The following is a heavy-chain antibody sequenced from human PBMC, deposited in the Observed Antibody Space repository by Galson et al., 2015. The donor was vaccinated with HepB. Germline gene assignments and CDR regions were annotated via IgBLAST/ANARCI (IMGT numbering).Heavy chain of an antibody. CDR1: GDSVSNNSAA. CDR2: TYYRSQWYS. D-gene: IGHD3-9*01. J-gene: IGHJ2*01. V-gene: IGHV6-1*01. CDR3: ARGGISYEGAGYSLSTYWYFDI. Sequence: CAISGDSVSNNSAAWNWIRQSPSRGLEWLGRTYYRSQWYSDYAVSLRGRITINPDTSKNQFSLHLDSVTPADTAVYYCARGGISYEGAGYSLSTYWYFDILGRGTLFTVTS.